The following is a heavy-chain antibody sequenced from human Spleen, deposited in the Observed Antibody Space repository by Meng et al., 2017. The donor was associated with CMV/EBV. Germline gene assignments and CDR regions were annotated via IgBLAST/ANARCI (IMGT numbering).Heavy chain of an antibody. D-gene: IGHD3-3*01. CDR2: SSRSAGIT. CDR3: ARLEWLLYGDYYYGMGV. V-gene: IGHV3-48*04. J-gene: IGHJ6*02. Sequence: GGSLRLSCAASGFSFSAYSMNWVRQAPGKGLEWLSYSSRSAGITYYPDSVKGRFTVSRDNAKNSVYLQMNSLRAEDTAVYYCARLEWLLYGDYYYGMGVWGQGTTVTVSS. CDR1: GFSFSAYS.